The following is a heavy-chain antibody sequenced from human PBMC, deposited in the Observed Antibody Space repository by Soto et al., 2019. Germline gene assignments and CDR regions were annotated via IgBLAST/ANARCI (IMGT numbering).Heavy chain of an antibody. CDR2: IIPIFGTA. D-gene: IGHD3-3*01. V-gene: IGHV1-69*06. J-gene: IGHJ6*02. CDR1: GGTFSSYA. CDR3: ARSGAYYDFWSGYSGTPQTADYYYGMDV. Sequence: ASVKVSCKSSGGTFSSYAISCVRQAPGQGLEWMGGIIPIFGTANYAQKFQGRVTITADKSTSTAYMELSSLRSEDTAVYYCARSGAYYDFWSGYSGTPQTADYYYGMDVWGQGTTVTVSS.